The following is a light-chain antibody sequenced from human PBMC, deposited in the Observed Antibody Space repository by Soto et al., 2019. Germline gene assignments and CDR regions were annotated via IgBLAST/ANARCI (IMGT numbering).Light chain of an antibody. V-gene: IGLV2-14*01. CDR1: SSDVGGYNY. CDR3: SSYTSSSTRV. Sequence: QSVLTQPASVSGSPGQSITISCTGTSSDVGGYNYVSWHQQHPGKAPKLMIYEVSNRPSGVSDRFSGSKSGDTASLTISGLQAEDEADYYCSSYTSSSTRVFGTWTKVTVL. J-gene: IGLJ1*01. CDR2: EVS.